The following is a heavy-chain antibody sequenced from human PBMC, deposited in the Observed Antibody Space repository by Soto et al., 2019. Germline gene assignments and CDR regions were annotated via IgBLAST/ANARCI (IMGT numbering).Heavy chain of an antibody. D-gene: IGHD1-26*01. V-gene: IGHV1-8*01. J-gene: IGHJ6*02. CDR1: GYTFTSYD. CDR2: MNPNSGNT. Sequence: ASVTVSCKASGYTFTSYDINWVRQATGQGLEWMGWMNPNSGNTGYAQKFQGRVTMTRNTSISTAYMELSSLRSEDTAVYYCARGSPPNLLYWADSVYYYYGMDVWGQGTTVTVSS. CDR3: ARGSPPNLLYWADSVYYYYGMDV.